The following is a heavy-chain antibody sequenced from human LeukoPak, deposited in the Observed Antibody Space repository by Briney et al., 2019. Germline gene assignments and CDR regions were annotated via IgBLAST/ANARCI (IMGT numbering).Heavy chain of an antibody. J-gene: IGHJ3*02. Sequence: GGSLRLSCAASGFTFSRYWMTWVRQAPGKGLEWVANIKQDGSEKYYVGSVMGRFTISRDNAKNSLFLQMNSLRAEDTAVYYCARPHSISGDDAFDIWGYGTMVSVSS. CDR3: ARPHSISGDDAFDI. V-gene: IGHV3-7*01. CDR1: GFTFSRYW. D-gene: IGHD3-3*01. CDR2: IKQDGSEK.